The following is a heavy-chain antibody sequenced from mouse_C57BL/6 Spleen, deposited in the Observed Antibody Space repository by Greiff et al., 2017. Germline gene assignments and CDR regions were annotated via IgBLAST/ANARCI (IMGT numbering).Heavy chain of an antibody. CDR3: ARDGFYAMDY. V-gene: IGHV5-4*01. CDR1: GFTFSSYA. Sequence: EVKLMESGGGLVKPGGSLKLSCAASGFTFSSYAMSWVRQTPEKRLEWVATISDGGSYTYYPDNVKGRFTISRDNAKNNLYLQMSQLKSEDTAMYYCARDGFYAMDYWGQGTSVTVSS. J-gene: IGHJ4*01. D-gene: IGHD2-2*01. CDR2: ISDGGSYT.